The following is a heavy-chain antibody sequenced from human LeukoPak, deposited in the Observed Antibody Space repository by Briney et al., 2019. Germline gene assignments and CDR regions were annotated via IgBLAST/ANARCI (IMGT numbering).Heavy chain of an antibody. CDR2: TYYRSKWYS. CDR3: ARYTSGWFLDY. D-gene: IGHD6-13*01. V-gene: IGHV6-1*01. J-gene: IGHJ4*02. CDR1: GDSVSSNSAA. Sequence: SQTLSLTCAISGDSVSSNSAAWNWIRQSPSGGLEWLGRTYYRSKWYSDYGVSVRGRITVNPDTSKNQFSLQLNSVTPEDTAVYYCARYTSGWFLDYWGQGTLVTVSS.